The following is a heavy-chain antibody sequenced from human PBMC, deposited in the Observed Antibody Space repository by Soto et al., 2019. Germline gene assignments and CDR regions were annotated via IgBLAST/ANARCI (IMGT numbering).Heavy chain of an antibody. J-gene: IGHJ4*02. D-gene: IGHD6-19*01. V-gene: IGHV4-4*02. CDR3: ARSAGWYAVHS. CDR2: VFHTGTT. CDR1: GDSVSSPYY. Sequence: QVQLQESSPGLVKPSGTLSLTCAVSGDSVSSPYYWCWVRQPPGKGLEWIGEVFHTGTTSYNPSLRSRVTISMDKSINQFSLDLSSVTAADTAVYYCARSAGWYAVHSWGPGTLVIVSS.